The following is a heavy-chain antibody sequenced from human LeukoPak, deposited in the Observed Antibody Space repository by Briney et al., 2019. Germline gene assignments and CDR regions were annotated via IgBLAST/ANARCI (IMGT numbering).Heavy chain of an antibody. CDR3: ATFPIVVVITEGFDY. D-gene: IGHD3-22*01. CDR2: FDPEDGET. J-gene: IGHJ4*02. V-gene: IGHV1-24*01. Sequence: VASVKVSCKVSGYTLTELSMHWVRQAPGKGLERMGGFDPEDGETIYAQKFQGRVTMTEDTSTDTAYMELSSLRSEDTAVYYCATFPIVVVITEGFDYWGQGTLVTVSS. CDR1: GYTLTELS.